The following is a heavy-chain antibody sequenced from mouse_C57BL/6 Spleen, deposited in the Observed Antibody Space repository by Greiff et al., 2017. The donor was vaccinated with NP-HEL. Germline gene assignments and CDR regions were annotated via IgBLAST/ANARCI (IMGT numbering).Heavy chain of an antibody. CDR3: ARPITTVGFAY. V-gene: IGHV5-17*01. CDR2: ISSGSSTI. CDR1: GFTFSDYG. Sequence: EVKVVESGGGLVKPGGSLKLSCAASGFTFSDYGIHWVRQAPEKGLEWVAYISSGSSTIYYADTVKGRFTISRDHAKNTLFLQMTSLRSEDTAMYYCARPITTVGFAYWGQGTLVTVSA. J-gene: IGHJ3*01. D-gene: IGHD1-1*01.